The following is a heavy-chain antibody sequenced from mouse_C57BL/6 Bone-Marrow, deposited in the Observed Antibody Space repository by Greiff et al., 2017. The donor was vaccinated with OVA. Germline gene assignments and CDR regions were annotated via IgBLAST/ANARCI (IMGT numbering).Heavy chain of an antibody. D-gene: IGHD1-1*01. J-gene: IGHJ4*01. CDR1: GFTFSDYG. V-gene: IGHV5-17*01. CDR3: ARDYYGSRYYYAMDY. CDR2: ISSGSSTI. Sequence: EVQLVESGGGLVKPGGSLKLSCAASGFTFSDYGMHWVRQAPEKGLEWVAYISSGSSTIYYADTVKGRFTISRDNATNTLFLQMTSLRSEDTAMYYCARDYYGSRYYYAMDYWGQGTSVTVSS.